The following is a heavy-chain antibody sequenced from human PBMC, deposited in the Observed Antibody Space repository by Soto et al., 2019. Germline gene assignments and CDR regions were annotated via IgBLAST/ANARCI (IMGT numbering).Heavy chain of an antibody. CDR3: ARVHDILTGYYDAFDI. D-gene: IGHD3-9*01. CDR1: GFTFSSYS. V-gene: IGHV3-48*02. Sequence: GSLRLSCAASGFTFSSYSMNWVRQAPGKGLEWVSYISSSSSTIYYADSVKGRFTISRDNAKNSLYLQMNSLRDEDTAVYYCARVHDILTGYYDAFDIWGQGTMVTVSS. CDR2: ISSSSSTI. J-gene: IGHJ3*02.